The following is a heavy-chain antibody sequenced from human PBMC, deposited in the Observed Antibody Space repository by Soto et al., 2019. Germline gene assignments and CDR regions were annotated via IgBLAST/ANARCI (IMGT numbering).Heavy chain of an antibody. V-gene: IGHV3-33*01. CDR2: IWYDGSNK. Sequence: GGALRLSCAASGFTFSRYGMHWVRQAPGKGLEWVAVIWYDGSNKYYADSVKGRFTISRDNSKNTLYLQMNSLRAEDAAVYYCARDQGFTIFGVVSYYYYGMDVWGQGTTVTVSS. CDR3: ARDQGFTIFGVVSYYYYGMDV. J-gene: IGHJ6*02. CDR1: GFTFSRYG. D-gene: IGHD3-3*01.